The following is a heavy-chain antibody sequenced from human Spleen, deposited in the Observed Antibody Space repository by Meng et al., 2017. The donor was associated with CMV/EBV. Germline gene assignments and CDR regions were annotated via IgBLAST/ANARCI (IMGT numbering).Heavy chain of an antibody. J-gene: IGHJ6*02. Sequence: CTASGYTFTYRCLHWVRHAPGQALEWMGWITPFNGNTNYAQKFQNRVTITRDKSMSTAYMELSSLGSEDTAVYYCASAAMTGGMDVWGRGTTVTVSS. CDR3: ASAAMTGGMDV. CDR2: ITPFNGNT. D-gene: IGHD3-9*01. CDR1: GYTFTYRC. V-gene: IGHV1-45*02.